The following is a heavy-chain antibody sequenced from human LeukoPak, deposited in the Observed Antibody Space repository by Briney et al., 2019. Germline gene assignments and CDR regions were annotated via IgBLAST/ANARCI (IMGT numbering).Heavy chain of an antibody. CDR1: EDSVFSNSAA. D-gene: IGHD2-2*02. Sequence: SQTLSLTCAISEDSVFSNSAACNWIRQSPSRGLEWLGGTYYRSKWYYDYAVSVKSRITINPDTSKNQFSLQLNSVTPEDTAVYYCARTSTYTADYWGQGTLVTVSS. V-gene: IGHV6-1*01. CDR3: ARTSTYTADY. J-gene: IGHJ4*02. CDR2: TYYRSKWYY.